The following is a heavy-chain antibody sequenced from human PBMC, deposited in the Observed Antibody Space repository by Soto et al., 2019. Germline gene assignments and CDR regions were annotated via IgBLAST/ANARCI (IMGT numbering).Heavy chain of an antibody. CDR2: ISYDGSNK. J-gene: IGHJ6*02. V-gene: IGHV3-30*18. CDR3: AKTWSGYYISYYYYGMDV. D-gene: IGHD3-3*01. CDR1: GFTFSSYG. Sequence: GGSLRLSCAASGFTFSSYGMHWVRQAPGKGLEWVAVISYDGSNKYYADSVKGRFTISRDNSKITLYLQMNSLRAEDTDVYYCAKTWSGYYISYYYYGMDVWGQGTTVTVS.